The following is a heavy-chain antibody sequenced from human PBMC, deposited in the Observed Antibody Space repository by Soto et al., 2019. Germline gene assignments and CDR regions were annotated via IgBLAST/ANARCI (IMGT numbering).Heavy chain of an antibody. Sequence: QVQLVQSGAEVKTPGSSVKVSCKASGGTFSSYSINWVRQAPGQGLEWMGRLIPMFGTTDYAQRFHGRVTFTAEESTSTASMEVTNLTSEDTAVYYCARAVVLTFTRFYDMDVWGQGTTVTVSS. CDR1: GGTFSSYS. CDR3: ARAVVLTFTRFYDMDV. CDR2: LIPMFGTT. J-gene: IGHJ6*02. D-gene: IGHD3-9*01. V-gene: IGHV1-69*18.